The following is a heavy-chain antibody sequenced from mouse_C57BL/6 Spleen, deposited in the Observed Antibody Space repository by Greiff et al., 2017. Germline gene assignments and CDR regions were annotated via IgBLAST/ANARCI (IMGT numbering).Heavy chain of an antibody. J-gene: IGHJ4*01. D-gene: IGHD2-13*01. CDR3: ARGGDCDAMDY. Sequence: VQLQQSGPGLVKPGASVKISCKASGYSFTDYYMNWVKQSHGNNLEWIGVINPNCGTSSYNQKFKGKATLTVDQSSSTAYMQLNSLTSEDSAVYYCARGGDCDAMDYWGQGTSVTVSS. V-gene: IGHV1-39*01. CDR2: INPNCGTS. CDR1: GYSFTDYY.